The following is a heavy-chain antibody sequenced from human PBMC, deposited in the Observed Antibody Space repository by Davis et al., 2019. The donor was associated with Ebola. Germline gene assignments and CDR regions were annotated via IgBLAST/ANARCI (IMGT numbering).Heavy chain of an antibody. V-gene: IGHV3-7*01. CDR2: IQQDGSEK. J-gene: IGHJ2*01. CDR1: GFTFRSYG. Sequence: GGSLRLSCAASGFTFRSYGMHWVHQAPGKGLEWVANIQQDGSEKYYVDSVKGRFTISRDNAKNSLYLQMNSLRAEDTAVYYCARAVWGGLYFDLWGRGTLVTVSS. CDR3: ARAVWGGLYFDL. D-gene: IGHD3/OR15-3a*01.